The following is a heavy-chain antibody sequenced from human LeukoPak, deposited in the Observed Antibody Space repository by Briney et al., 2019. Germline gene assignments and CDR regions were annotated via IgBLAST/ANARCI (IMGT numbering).Heavy chain of an antibody. Sequence: PGGSLRLSCAASGFTFSSYGMHWVRQAPGKGLEWVAVISYDGSNKYYADSVKGRFTISRDNSKNTLYLQMSSLRAEDTAVYYCAREWSRFTPPDYWGQGTLVTVSS. J-gene: IGHJ4*02. CDR1: GFTFSSYG. CDR2: ISYDGSNK. CDR3: AREWSRFTPPDY. V-gene: IGHV3-30*03. D-gene: IGHD2-8*01.